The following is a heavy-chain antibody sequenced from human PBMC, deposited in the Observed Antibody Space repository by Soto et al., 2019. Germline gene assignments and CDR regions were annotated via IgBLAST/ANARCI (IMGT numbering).Heavy chain of an antibody. CDR1: GFTFSSYW. Sequence: GGSLRLSCAASGFTFSSYWMHWVRQAPGKGLVWVSRINSDGSSTSYADSVKGRFTISRDNAKNTLYLQMNSLRAEDTAVYYCARGGEYCSSTSCYDVYYYYYYMDVWGKGTTVTVSS. D-gene: IGHD2-2*01. V-gene: IGHV3-74*01. J-gene: IGHJ6*03. CDR3: ARGGEYCSSTSCYDVYYYYYYMDV. CDR2: INSDGSST.